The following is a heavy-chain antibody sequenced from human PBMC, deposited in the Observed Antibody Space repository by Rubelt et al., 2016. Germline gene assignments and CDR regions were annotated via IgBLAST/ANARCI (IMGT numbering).Heavy chain of an antibody. D-gene: IGHD2-15*01. CDR1: GGSISGSSYS. CDR2: IYSIGRA. Sequence: QLQLQESGPGLVKPSETLSLTCTVSGGSISGSSYSRRWIRHPPVKELECIGGIYSIGRAYYNPSLKVRVTMSVTTSKNHVSLKLSSVTAEDTAVYYCARVCPLVVVAAKGWFDPWGQGTLVTVSS. V-gene: IGHV4-39*02. J-gene: IGHJ5*02. CDR3: ARVCPLVVVAAKGWFDP.